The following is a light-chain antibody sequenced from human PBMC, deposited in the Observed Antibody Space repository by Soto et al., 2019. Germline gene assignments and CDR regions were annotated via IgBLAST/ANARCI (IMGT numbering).Light chain of an antibody. V-gene: IGKV1-13*02. CDR3: QPFNSYHPT. CDR2: DAS. J-gene: IGKJ2*01. Sequence: AIQLTQSPSSLSASVGDRVTITCRASQGISSALAWYQQKPGKSPKLLIYDASSLEGGVPSRFSGSRYGTDFTLTISSLQPEDFAHYYCQPFNSYHPTFGQGTKLEIK. CDR1: QGISSA.